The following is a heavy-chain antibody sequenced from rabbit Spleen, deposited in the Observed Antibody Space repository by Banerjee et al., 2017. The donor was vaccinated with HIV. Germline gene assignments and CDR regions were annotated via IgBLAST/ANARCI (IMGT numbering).Heavy chain of an antibody. CDR1: GVSSSGDSY. V-gene: IGHV1S40*01. CDR3: ARDAGTSFSTYGMDL. D-gene: IGHD8-1*01. CDR2: IDTGSSGTT. J-gene: IGHJ6*01. Sequence: QSLEESGGDLVKPGTSLTLTCIASGVSSSGDSYMCWVRQAPGKGLEWIACIDTGSSGTTYYASWAKGRFTGSKTSSTTVTLQMTSLTAADTATYFCARDAGTSFSTYGMDLWGPGTLVTVS.